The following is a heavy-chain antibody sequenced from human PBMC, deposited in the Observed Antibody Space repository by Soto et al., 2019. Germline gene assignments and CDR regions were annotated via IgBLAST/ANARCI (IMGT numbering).Heavy chain of an antibody. CDR2: ISISSDYT. J-gene: IGHJ4*02. Sequence: QVQVVEFGGGLVKPVGSLRLSWAAPGFTFSDYYMNWIRQAPGKGLEWVSDISISSDYTKYADSVKGRFTISRDNAKSSLYLQMNSLRAEDTAVYYCARGGVRGTTSRGQVYNWGQGTLVTVSS. D-gene: IGHD1-7*01. CDR3: ARGGVRGTTSRGQVYN. V-gene: IGHV3-11*06. CDR1: GFTFSDYY.